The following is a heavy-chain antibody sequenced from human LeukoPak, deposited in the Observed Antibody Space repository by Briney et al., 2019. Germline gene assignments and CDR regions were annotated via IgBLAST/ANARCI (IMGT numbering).Heavy chain of an antibody. CDR2: IYSGGST. D-gene: IGHD2-2*01. J-gene: IGHJ4*02. CDR3: ARGLGYCTSTTCLLPFDY. Sequence: PGGSLTLSCAASGFTDSTYYMTWVRQPPGKGLECVSLIYSGGSTYYADSVKGRFTVSRDNSKNTLYLQMNSLRAEDTAMYYCARGLGYCTSTTCLLPFDYWGEGTLVTVSS. V-gene: IGHV3-53*03. CDR1: GFTDSTYY.